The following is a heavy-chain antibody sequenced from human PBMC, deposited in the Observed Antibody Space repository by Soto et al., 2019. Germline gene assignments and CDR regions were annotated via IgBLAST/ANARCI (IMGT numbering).Heavy chain of an antibody. V-gene: IGHV3-74*01. CDR1: GFTFSSYW. J-gene: IGHJ6*02. Sequence: GGSLRLSCAASGFTFSSYWMHWVRQAPGKGLVWVSRMNEDGGTTDYADSVKGRFTISSANAKNTLYLQMNSLRVEDTAVYYCASDLSGRADVWGQGTTVTVSS. CDR2: MNEDGGTT. CDR3: ASDLSGRADV. D-gene: IGHD3-10*01.